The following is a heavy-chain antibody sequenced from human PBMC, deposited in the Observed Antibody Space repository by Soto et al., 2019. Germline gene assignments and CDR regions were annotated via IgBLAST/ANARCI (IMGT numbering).Heavy chain of an antibody. V-gene: IGHV3-30-3*01. J-gene: IGHJ4*02. CDR3: SRDCSGGSCYSPYFDY. D-gene: IGHD2-15*01. CDR2: ISYDGSNK. CDR1: GFTFSSYA. Sequence: QVQLLESGGGVVQPGMSLRLSCAASGFTFSSYAMHWVRQAPGKGLEWVAVISYDGSNKYYADSVKGRFTISRDKSKNTLDLQMNSLRAEDTAVYYCSRDCSGGSCYSPYFDYWGQGTMVTVSS.